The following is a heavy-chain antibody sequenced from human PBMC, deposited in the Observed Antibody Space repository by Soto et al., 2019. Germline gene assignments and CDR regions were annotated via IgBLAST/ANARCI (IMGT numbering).Heavy chain of an antibody. V-gene: IGHV1-2*02. CDR1: GYTFAAFF. J-gene: IGHJ4*02. CDR3: TRDPDYGDYWGYFFDY. Sequence: ASVKVSCKTSGYTFAAFFIHWIRQAPGQGLEWMGWINPTSGATVSAQKFQDRVTMTRDTSISTAYMELRGLKSDDTAVYYCTRDPDYGDYWGYFFDYWGQGTTVTVYS. CDR2: INPTSGAT. D-gene: IGHD4-17*01.